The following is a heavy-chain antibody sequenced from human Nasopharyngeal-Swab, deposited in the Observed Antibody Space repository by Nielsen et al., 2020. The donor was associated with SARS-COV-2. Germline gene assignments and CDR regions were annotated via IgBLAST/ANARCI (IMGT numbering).Heavy chain of an antibody. Sequence: GGALKISCAASGVTFSSYSMNWVRQAPGKGLGWVSSISSSSSYIYYADSVKGRFTISRDNAKNSLYLQMNRLRAEDTAVYYCARDQILQEYYYDSSGYWGIDYWGQGTLVTVSS. CDR2: ISSSSSYI. CDR1: GVTFSSYS. CDR3: ARDQILQEYYYDSSGYWGIDY. J-gene: IGHJ4*02. D-gene: IGHD3-22*01. V-gene: IGHV3-21*01.